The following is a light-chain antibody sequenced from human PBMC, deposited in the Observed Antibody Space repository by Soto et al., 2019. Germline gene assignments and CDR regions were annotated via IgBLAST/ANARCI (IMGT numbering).Light chain of an antibody. CDR2: DAS. V-gene: IGKV1-5*01. CDR3: QQGYTSAIT. CDR1: QTIVGW. J-gene: IGKJ5*01. Sequence: DIQMTQSPSTLSASVGDRVTITCRASQTIVGWLAWYQQKPGKAPKLLIYDASSLESGVPSRFSGSGSGTEFTLTITSLQPEDFATYYCQQGYTSAITFGQGTRLEIK.